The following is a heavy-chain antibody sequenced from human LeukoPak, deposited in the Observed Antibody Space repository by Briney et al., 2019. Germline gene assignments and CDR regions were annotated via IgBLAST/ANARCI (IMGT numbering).Heavy chain of an antibody. V-gene: IGHV4-59*08. CDR2: IYYSGST. CDR1: GGSISSYY. J-gene: IGHJ4*02. CDR3: ARHGRFGIVGAIAYFDY. Sequence: SETLSLTCTVPGGSISSYYWSWIRQPPGKGLEWIGYIYYSGSTNYNPSLKSRVTISVDTSKNQFSLKLSSVTAADTAVYYCARHGRFGIVGAIAYFDYWGQGTLVTVSS. D-gene: IGHD1-26*01.